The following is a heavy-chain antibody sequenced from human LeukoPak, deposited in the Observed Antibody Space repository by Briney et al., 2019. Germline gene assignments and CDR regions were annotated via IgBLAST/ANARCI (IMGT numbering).Heavy chain of an antibody. CDR1: GLTFSSYS. CDR2: ISSSSNYI. V-gene: IGHV3-21*01. J-gene: IGHJ4*02. CDR3: ARVPHAMVRGVIITEFYFDY. D-gene: IGHD3-10*01. Sequence: GGSLRLSCAASGLTFSSYSMNWVRQAPGKGLKWVSSISSSSNYIYYADSVRGRFTISRDNAKNSLYLQMNSLRAEDTAVYYCARVPHAMVRGVIITEFYFDYWGQGTLATVSS.